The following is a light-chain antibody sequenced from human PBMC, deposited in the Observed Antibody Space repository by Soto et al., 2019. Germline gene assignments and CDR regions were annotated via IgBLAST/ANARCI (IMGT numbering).Light chain of an antibody. CDR1: QSVTNS. CDR3: QQHISWPLT. CDR2: DAS. V-gene: IGKV3-11*01. Sequence: EIVLTQSPVTLSLSPWERATLSCRASQSVTNSLAWYQQKPGQAPRLLVYDASNRATGIPTRFSGSGSGTDFTLTISNLEPEDFAVYYCQQHISWPLTFGGGTKVDIK. J-gene: IGKJ4*01.